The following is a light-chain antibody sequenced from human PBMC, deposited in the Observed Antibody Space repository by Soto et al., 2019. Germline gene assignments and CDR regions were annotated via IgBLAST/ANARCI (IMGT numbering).Light chain of an antibody. J-gene: IGLJ1*01. V-gene: IGLV2-14*01. CDR3: SSHAGSNNYV. CDR1: SSDVGLYDY. Sequence: QSALTQPASVSGSPGQSITISCTGTSSDVGLYDYVSWYQQHPGKAPQLMIYAVSNRPSGVSNRFSASKSGNTASLFISGLQAEDEADYYCSSHAGSNNYVFGTGTKVTVL. CDR2: AVS.